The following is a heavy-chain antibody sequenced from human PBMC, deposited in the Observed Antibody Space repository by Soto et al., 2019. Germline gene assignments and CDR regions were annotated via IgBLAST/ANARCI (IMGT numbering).Heavy chain of an antibody. Sequence: PAETLSLTCTVSGGSISSYYWSWIRQPAGKGLEWIGRIYTSGSTDYNPSLKSRVTMSVDTSKNQFSLKLSSVTAADTAVYYCARDNYDSPYYYYGMDVWGQGTTVTVSS. CDR2: IYTSGST. CDR1: GGSISSYY. D-gene: IGHD3-3*01. V-gene: IGHV4-4*07. J-gene: IGHJ6*02. CDR3: ARDNYDSPYYYYGMDV.